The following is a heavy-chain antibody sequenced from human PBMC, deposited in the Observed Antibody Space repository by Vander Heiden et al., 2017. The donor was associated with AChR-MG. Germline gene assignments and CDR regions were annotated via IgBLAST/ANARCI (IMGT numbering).Heavy chain of an antibody. V-gene: IGHV3-23*01. CDR3: AKDMVAGRPYPRLFDY. J-gene: IGHJ4*02. Sequence: EVQLLESGGGLVQPGGSVRLSCEASAFPFRTYAMTWVRQAPGKGLEWVSAISGSGGSTYDRDSVRGRFTISRDNSKNTLYLQMNSLRAEDTALYYCAKDMVAGRPYPRLFDYWGQGTLVTVSS. CDR1: AFPFRTYA. D-gene: IGHD5-12*01. CDR2: ISGSGGST.